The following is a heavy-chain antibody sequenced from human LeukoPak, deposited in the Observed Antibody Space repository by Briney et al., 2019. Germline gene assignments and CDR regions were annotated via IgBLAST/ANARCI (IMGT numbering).Heavy chain of an antibody. Sequence: SETLSLTCAVYGGSFSGYYWSWIRQPPGKGLEWIGEIYHSGSTNYNPSLKSRVTISVDTSKNQFSLRLKSVTAADTAVYYCWRPHCSNSVCSSSRVDFWGQGTLVTVSS. CDR1: GGSFSGYY. J-gene: IGHJ4*02. CDR3: WRPHCSNSVCSSSRVDF. CDR2: IYHSGST. D-gene: IGHD2-8*01. V-gene: IGHV4-34*01.